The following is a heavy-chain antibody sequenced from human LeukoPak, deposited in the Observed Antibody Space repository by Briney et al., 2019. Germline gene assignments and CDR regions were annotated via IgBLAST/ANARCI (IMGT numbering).Heavy chain of an antibody. V-gene: IGHV3-30-3*01. CDR2: ISYDGSNK. D-gene: IGHD1-26*01. Sequence: PGGSLRLSCAASGFTFSSYAMHWVRQAPGKGLEWVAVISYDGSNKYYADSVKGRFTISRDNSKNTLYLQMNSLRAEDTAVYYCVRGYSGSYRADYWGQGTLVTVSS. J-gene: IGHJ4*02. CDR1: GFTFSSYA. CDR3: VRGYSGSYRADY.